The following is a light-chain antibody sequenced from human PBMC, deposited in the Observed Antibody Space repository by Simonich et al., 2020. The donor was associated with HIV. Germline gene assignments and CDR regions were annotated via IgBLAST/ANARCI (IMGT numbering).Light chain of an antibody. Sequence: DIVLTQSPDSLAVSLGERATINCKSSQSVLSSSNHKNYLAWYQQKPGQPPKLLIYWATTRESGVPDRFSGSGSGTDFTLTISSLQAEDVAVYDCQQYYGTPLSFGGGTKVEVK. CDR3: QQYYGTPLS. CDR2: WAT. CDR1: QSVLSSSNHKNY. J-gene: IGKJ4*01. V-gene: IGKV4-1*01.